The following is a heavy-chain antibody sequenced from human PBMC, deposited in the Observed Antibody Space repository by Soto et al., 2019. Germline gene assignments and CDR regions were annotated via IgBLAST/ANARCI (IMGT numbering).Heavy chain of an antibody. D-gene: IGHD3-22*01. J-gene: IGHJ5*02. CDR3: VRHYESTGSYKDS. V-gene: IGHV5-51*01. CDR1: GYNFASYW. Sequence: GESLKISCKGSGYNFASYWIGWVRQMPGKGLEWMGIIYPGDSDTRYSPSFQGQVTISADKSISTAYLQWSTLKASDTAMYYCVRHYESTGSYKDSWGQGTLVTVSS. CDR2: IYPGDSDT.